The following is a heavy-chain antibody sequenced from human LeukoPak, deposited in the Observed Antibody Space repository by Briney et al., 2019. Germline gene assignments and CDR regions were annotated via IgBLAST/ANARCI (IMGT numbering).Heavy chain of an antibody. Sequence: GASVKVSCKASGYTFTSYDINWVRQATGQGLEWMGWMNPNSGNTGYAQKFQGRVTMTRNTSISTAYMELSSLRSEDTAVYYCARGGFCYYDSSGYYQYAFDYWGQGTLVTVSS. CDR1: GYTFTSYD. CDR3: ARGGFCYYDSSGYYQYAFDY. V-gene: IGHV1-8*01. CDR2: MNPNSGNT. D-gene: IGHD3-22*01. J-gene: IGHJ4*02.